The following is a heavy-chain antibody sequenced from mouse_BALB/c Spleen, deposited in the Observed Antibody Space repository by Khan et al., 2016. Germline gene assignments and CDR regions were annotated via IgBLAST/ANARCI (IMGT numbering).Heavy chain of an antibody. CDR1: GFNIKDTY. Sequence: IQLVQSGAELVKPGASVKLSCTASGFNIKDTYMHWVKQRPEQGLEWIGRIDPANGNTKYDPKFQGKATITADTSSNTAYLQLSSLTSEDTAVYYCARGGNYDYYFDYWGQGTTLTVSS. V-gene: IGHV14-3*02. D-gene: IGHD2-1*01. CDR3: ARGGNYDYYFDY. CDR2: IDPANGNT. J-gene: IGHJ2*01.